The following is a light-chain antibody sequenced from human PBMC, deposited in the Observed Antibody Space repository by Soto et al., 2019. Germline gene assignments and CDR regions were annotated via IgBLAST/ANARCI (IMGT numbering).Light chain of an antibody. J-gene: IGKJ1*01. Sequence: EIVLTQSPGTLSLSPGERATLSCRASQSVSSNYLAWYQQKPCQAPRPLIYGASSRATGIPDRCSGSGAGTDFTLTISRLESEDFAVYYCQQYGSSPWTFGQGTKVQIK. CDR3: QQYGSSPWT. CDR2: GAS. CDR1: QSVSSNY. V-gene: IGKV3-20*01.